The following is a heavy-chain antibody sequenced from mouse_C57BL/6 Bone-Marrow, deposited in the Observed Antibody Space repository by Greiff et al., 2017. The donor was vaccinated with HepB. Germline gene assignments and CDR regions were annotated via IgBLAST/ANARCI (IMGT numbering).Heavy chain of an antibody. CDR3: ARAGETAQCYDFDG. J-gene: IGHJ2*01. Sequence: QVQLKQSGAELVRPGASVKMSCKASGYTFTNYLITWVKQRPGQGLEWIGDIYPGSGSTNYNEKFKGKATLTVETSSSTAYMQLSSLTSEDSAVYYCARAGETAQCYDFDGWGQGTTLTVSS. CDR1: GYTFTNYL. V-gene: IGHV1-55*01. CDR2: IYPGSGST. D-gene: IGHD3-2*02.